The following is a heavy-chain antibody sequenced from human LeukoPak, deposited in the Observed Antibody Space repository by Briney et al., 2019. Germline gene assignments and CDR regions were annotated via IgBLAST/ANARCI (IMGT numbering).Heavy chain of an antibody. CDR1: GFTFSSYW. J-gene: IGHJ4*02. D-gene: IGHD5-18*01. CDR3: ARDTVMAVDY. Sequence: GGSLRLSCAASGFTFSSYWMHWVRQAPGKGLVWVSIINTDGSSTRYADSAKGRFTISRDNAENILYLQMNSLSAEDTAVYYCARDTVMAVDYWGQGALVAVSS. V-gene: IGHV3-74*01. CDR2: INTDGSST.